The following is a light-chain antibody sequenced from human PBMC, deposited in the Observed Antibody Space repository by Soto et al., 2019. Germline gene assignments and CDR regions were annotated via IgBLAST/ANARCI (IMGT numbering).Light chain of an antibody. Sequence: QSALTQPRSVSGSPGQSVTISCTGTNNDVGGFTYVSWYQQVPGKAPKLMIYAVTQRPSGVPDRFSGSKSGNTASLTISGLQADDEADYFXCSYTDNDIWVFGAGTKLTVL. J-gene: IGLJ3*02. CDR3: CSYTDNDIWV. V-gene: IGLV2-11*01. CDR2: AVT. CDR1: NNDVGGFTY.